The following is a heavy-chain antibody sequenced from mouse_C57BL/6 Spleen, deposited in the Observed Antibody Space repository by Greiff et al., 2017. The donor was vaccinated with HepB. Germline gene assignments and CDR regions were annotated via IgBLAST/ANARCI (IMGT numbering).Heavy chain of an antibody. D-gene: IGHD4-1*01. CDR2: IYPSDSET. CDR1: GYTFTSYW. J-gene: IGHJ2*01. CDR3: ARRGKNWAFDY. Sequence: QVQLQQPGAELVRPGSSVKLSCKASGYTFTSYWMDWAKQRPGQGLEWIGNIYPSDSETHYNQKFKDKATLTVDKSSSTAYMQLSSLTSEDSAVYYCARRGKNWAFDYWGQGTTLTVSS. V-gene: IGHV1-61*01.